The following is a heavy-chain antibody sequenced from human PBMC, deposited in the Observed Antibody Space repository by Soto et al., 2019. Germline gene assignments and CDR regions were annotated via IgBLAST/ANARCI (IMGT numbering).Heavy chain of an antibody. V-gene: IGHV3-33*01. CDR1: GFRFSSYG. J-gene: IGHJ4*02. D-gene: IGHD3-22*01. CDR2: IWYDGSNT. CDR3: ATEGKDDSVKGGFDN. Sequence: QVQLVESGGGVVQPGRSLRLSCAASGFRFSSYGMNWVRQSPGKGLEWVAVIWYDGSNTFYGNSVKGRFTISRDNSRNTLYLQMNSLRDEDTAVYYCATEGKDDSVKGGFDNWGQGTLVTVSS.